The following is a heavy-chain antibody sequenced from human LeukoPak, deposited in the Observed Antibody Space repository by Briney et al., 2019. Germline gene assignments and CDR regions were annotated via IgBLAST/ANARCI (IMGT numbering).Heavy chain of an antibody. CDR3: AKMSGSYYSAFDI. D-gene: IGHD1-26*01. CDR1: GFTFSNYD. J-gene: IGHJ3*02. CDR2: ISGSGGST. Sequence: GGSLRLSCAASGFTFSNYDMSWVRQAPGKGLEWVSAISGSGGSTYYADSVKGRFTISRDNSKNTLYLQMNSLRAEDTAVYYCAKMSGSYYSAFDIWGQGTMVTVSS. V-gene: IGHV3-23*01.